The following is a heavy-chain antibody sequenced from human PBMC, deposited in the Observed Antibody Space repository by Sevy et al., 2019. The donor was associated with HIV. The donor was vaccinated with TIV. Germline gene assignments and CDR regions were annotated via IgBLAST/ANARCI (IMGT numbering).Heavy chain of an antibody. CDR3: VRAIQSEGSF. D-gene: IGHD2-21*01. J-gene: IGHJ4*02. CDR1: GSSLESYW. V-gene: IGHV3-7*04. Sequence: GGSLRLSCVASGSSLESYWMNWVRQAPGKPLEWVANIKEDDTVKYYVESVKGRFTISRDNGRNLVYLLMNNLKVEDTALYYCVRAIQSEGSFWGQGTRVTVSS. CDR2: IKEDDTVK.